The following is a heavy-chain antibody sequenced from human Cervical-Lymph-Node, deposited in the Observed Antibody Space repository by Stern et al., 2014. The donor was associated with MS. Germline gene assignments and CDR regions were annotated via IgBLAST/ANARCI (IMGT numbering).Heavy chain of an antibody. CDR3: AHRTAGPFDY. Sequence: ESGPALVKPTQTLTLTCTFSGFSLSTSGLGVGWIRQPPGEALEWLASIYWDDQKRYSPSLKSRLTITKDTSKNQVVLTLTNVDPVDTATYYCAHRTAGPFDYWGQGTLVTVSS. CDR2: IYWDDQK. CDR1: GFSLSTSGLG. J-gene: IGHJ4*02. V-gene: IGHV2-5*02.